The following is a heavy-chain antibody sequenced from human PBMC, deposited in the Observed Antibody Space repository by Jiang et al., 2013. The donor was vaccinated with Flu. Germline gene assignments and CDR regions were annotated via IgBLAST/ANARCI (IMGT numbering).Heavy chain of an antibody. Sequence: GAEVKKPGASVKVSCKASGYTFTGYYMHWVRQAPGQGLEWMGWINPHSGATNYAQKFQGWVTMTRDTSISTAYMEVTRLKSDDTAVYYCARAYSGYDLAIDYWGQGTLVTVSS. CDR2: INPHSGAT. V-gene: IGHV1-2*04. CDR1: GYTFTGYY. D-gene: IGHD5-12*01. J-gene: IGHJ4*02. CDR3: ARAYSGYDLAIDY.